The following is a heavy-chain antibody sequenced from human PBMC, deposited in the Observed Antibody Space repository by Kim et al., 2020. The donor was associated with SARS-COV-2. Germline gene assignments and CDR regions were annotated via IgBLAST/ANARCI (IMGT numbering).Heavy chain of an antibody. CDR3: ARSNFLGYCSSTSCRRNWFDP. CDR1: GFTFSSYS. D-gene: IGHD2-2*01. CDR2: ISSSSSYI. Sequence: GGSLRLSCAASGFTFSSYSMNWVRQAPGKGLEWVSSISSSSSYIYYADSVKGRFTISRDNAKNSLYLQMNSLRAEDTAVYYCARSNFLGYCSSTSCRRNWFDPWGQGTLVTVSS. J-gene: IGHJ5*02. V-gene: IGHV3-21*01.